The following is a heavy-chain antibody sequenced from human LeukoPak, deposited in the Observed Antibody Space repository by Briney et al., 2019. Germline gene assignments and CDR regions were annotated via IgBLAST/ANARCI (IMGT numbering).Heavy chain of an antibody. CDR2: INTDGSTT. CDR1: GFTFSSYW. CDR3: ARAREYGDYVSAFDI. V-gene: IGHV3-74*01. D-gene: IGHD4-17*01. J-gene: IGHJ3*02. Sequence: GGSLRLSCAASGFTFSSYWMHWVRQAPGKGLVWVSCINTDGSTTSYADSVKGRFTISRDNAKNTLYLQMNSLRAEDTAVYYCARAREYGDYVSAFDIWGQGTMVTVSS.